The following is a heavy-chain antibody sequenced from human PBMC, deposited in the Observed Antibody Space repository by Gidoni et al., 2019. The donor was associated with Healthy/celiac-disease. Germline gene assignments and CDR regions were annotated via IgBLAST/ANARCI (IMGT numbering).Heavy chain of an antibody. CDR3: AKDLNSYYYGMDV. V-gene: IGHV3-9*01. J-gene: IGHJ6*02. CDR1: GFTFDDYA. CDR2: ISWNSGSI. Sequence: EVQLVESGGGLVQPGRSLRLSCAASGFTFDDYAMHWVRQAPGKGLEWVSGISWNSGSIGYADSVKDRFTISRDNAKNSLYLQMNSLRAEDTALYYCAKDLNSYYYGMDVWGQGTTVTVSS.